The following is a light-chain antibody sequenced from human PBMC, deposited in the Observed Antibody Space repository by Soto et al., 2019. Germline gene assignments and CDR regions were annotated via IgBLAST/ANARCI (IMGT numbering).Light chain of an antibody. Sequence: DIQMTQSPSSLSASVGDRVTITCRASQGISNYLAWYQQKPGKVPKLLIYAASTLQSGDPSRFSGSGSGTDSTLTISSLPPEDVETYYCQTYNSGPLTLGGGTKVDLK. CDR2: AAS. CDR3: QTYNSGPLT. CDR1: QGISNY. V-gene: IGKV1-27*01. J-gene: IGKJ4*01.